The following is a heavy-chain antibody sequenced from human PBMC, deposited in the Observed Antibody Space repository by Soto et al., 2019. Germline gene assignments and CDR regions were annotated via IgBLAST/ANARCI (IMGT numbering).Heavy chain of an antibody. D-gene: IGHD7-27*01. Sequence: EVQLLESGGGLVQPGRSLRLSCAASGFTFTNYVMSWVRQAPGKGLEWVSVISGSGSSTYYADSVKGRFTISRDNSKNSLYLQMNSLRAEDTAVYYCAKKSLGTYFDYWGQGTLVTVSS. CDR3: AKKSLGTYFDY. CDR2: ISGSGSST. V-gene: IGHV3-23*01. CDR1: GFTFTNYV. J-gene: IGHJ4*02.